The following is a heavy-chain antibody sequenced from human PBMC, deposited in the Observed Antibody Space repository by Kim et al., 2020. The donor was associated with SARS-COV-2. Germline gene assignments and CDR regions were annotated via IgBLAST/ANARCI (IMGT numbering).Heavy chain of an antibody. J-gene: IGHJ6*03. CDR1: GYTFTGYY. CDR3: ARECTYYDFWSANSRYMDV. CDR2: INPNSGGT. D-gene: IGHD3-3*01. Sequence: ASVKVSCKASGYTFTGYYMHWVRQAPGQGLEWMGWINPNSGGTNYAQKFQGRVTMTRDTSISTAYMELSRLRSDDTAVYYCARECTYYDFWSANSRYMDVWGKGTTVTVSS. V-gene: IGHV1-2*02.